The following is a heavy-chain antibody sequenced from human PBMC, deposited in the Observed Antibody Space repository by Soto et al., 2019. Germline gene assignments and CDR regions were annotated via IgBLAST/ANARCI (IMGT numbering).Heavy chain of an antibody. Sequence: GESLKISCKASGYSFTSYWIGWVRQMPGKGLEWMGIIYPGDSDTRYSPSFQGQVTISADKSISTAYLQWSSLKASDTAMYYCARIRYSSSYYYYYGTDVWGQGTTVTVSS. V-gene: IGHV5-51*01. CDR3: ARIRYSSSYYYYYGTDV. D-gene: IGHD6-6*01. CDR2: IYPGDSDT. CDR1: GYSFTSYW. J-gene: IGHJ6*02.